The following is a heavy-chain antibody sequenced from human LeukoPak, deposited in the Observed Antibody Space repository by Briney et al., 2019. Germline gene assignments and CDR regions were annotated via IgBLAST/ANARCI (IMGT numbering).Heavy chain of an antibody. Sequence: ASVTVSCKASGYTFTSYDINWVRQATGQGLEWMGWMNPNSGNTGYAQKFQGRVTITRNTSISTAYMELSSLRSEDTAVYYCARGGNELRFLEWRSLNWFDPWGQGTLVTVSS. CDR2: MNPNSGNT. V-gene: IGHV1-8*03. D-gene: IGHD3-3*01. CDR3: ARGGNELRFLEWRSLNWFDP. CDR1: GYTFTSYD. J-gene: IGHJ5*02.